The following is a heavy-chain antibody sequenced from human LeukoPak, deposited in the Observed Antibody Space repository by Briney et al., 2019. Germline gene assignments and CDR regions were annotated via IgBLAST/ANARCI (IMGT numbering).Heavy chain of an antibody. CDR2: INNSGTRT. CDR1: GFTFSSYS. V-gene: IGHV3-23*05. J-gene: IGHJ5*02. CDR3: ATYRQVLLPFEA. D-gene: IGHD5-18*01. Sequence: GGSLRLSCAASGFTFSSYSMSWVRQAPGRGLQWVSSINNSGTRTFYEDSVRGRFTISRDNSKSTLFLQMNSLRAEDTAIYYCATYRQVLLPFEAWGQGTLVTVSS.